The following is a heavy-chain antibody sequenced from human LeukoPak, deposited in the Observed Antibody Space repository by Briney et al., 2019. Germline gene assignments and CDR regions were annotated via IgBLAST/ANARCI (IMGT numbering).Heavy chain of an antibody. CDR3: ARAPVTHYYDSSGYSDY. CDR1: GYTFTGYY. D-gene: IGHD3-22*01. Sequence: GASVKVSCKASGYTFTGYYMHWVRQAPGQGLEWMGWINPNSGGTNCAQKFQGRVTMTRDTSISTAYMELSRLRSDDTAVYYCARAPVTHYYDSSGYSDYWGQGTLVTVSS. CDR2: INPNSGGT. V-gene: IGHV1-2*02. J-gene: IGHJ4*02.